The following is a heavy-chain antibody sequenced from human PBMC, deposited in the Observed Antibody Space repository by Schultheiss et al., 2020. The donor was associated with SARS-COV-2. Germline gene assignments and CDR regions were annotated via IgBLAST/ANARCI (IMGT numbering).Heavy chain of an antibody. CDR2: INHSGST. J-gene: IGHJ4*02. CDR3: AREGPITMVRGYYFDY. V-gene: IGHV4-34*01. Sequence: SETLSLTCAVYGGSFSGYYWSWIRQPPGKGLEWIGEINHSGSTNYNPSLKSRVTISVDTSKNQFSLKLSSVTAADTAVYYCAREGPITMVRGYYFDYWGQGTLVTGSS. D-gene: IGHD3-10*01. CDR1: GGSFSGYY.